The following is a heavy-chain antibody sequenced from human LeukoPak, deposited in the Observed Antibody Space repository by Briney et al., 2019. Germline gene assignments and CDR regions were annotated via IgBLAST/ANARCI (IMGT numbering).Heavy chain of an antibody. CDR2: IYYSGST. D-gene: IGHD3-22*01. V-gene: IGHV4-61*08. Sequence: PSQTLSLTCTVSGGSISSGGYYWSWIRQPPGKGLEWIGYIYYSGSTNYNPSLKSRVTISVDTSKNQFSLKLSSVTAADTAVYYCARESDSSGYDYLDYWGQGTLVTVSS. CDR1: GGSISSGGYY. CDR3: ARESDSSGYDYLDY. J-gene: IGHJ4*02.